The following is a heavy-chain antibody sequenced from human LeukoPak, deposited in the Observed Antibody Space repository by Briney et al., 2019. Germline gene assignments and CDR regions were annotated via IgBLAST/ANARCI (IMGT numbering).Heavy chain of an antibody. Sequence: GASVKVSCKASGYTFTSYDINWVRQATGQGLEWMGWMNPNSGNTGYAQKFQGRVTITRNTSISTAYMELSSLRSEDTAVYYCARGVRLRFLEWLPDYYYMDVWGKGTPVTVSS. CDR2: MNPNSGNT. CDR1: GYTFTSYD. CDR3: ARGVRLRFLEWLPDYYYMDV. J-gene: IGHJ6*03. V-gene: IGHV1-8*03. D-gene: IGHD3-3*01.